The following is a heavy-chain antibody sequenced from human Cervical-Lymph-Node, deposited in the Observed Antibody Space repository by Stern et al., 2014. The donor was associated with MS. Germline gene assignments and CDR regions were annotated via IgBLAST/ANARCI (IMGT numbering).Heavy chain of an antibody. V-gene: IGHV4-31*03. CDR1: GGPISSDNYY. J-gene: IGHJ6*02. Sequence: VQLVESGPGLIKPSQTLSLTCTVSGGPISSDNYYWTRIRPHPGKGLEWIGHIYYSGTTYYNPSLKSRVSITVDTSENVFSLRLSSVTAADTAVYYCARDHFTTSLDVWGHGTTVTVS. CDR3: ARDHFTTSLDV. CDR2: IYYSGTT. D-gene: IGHD2-2*01.